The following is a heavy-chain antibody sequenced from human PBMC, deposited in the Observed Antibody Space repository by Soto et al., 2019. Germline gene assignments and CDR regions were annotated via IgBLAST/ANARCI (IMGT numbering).Heavy chain of an antibody. D-gene: IGHD2-2*01. CDR2: INPLSGIP. CDR1: GGTFVRHV. Sequence: QVQLVQSGAEVKKPESSVKVSCKTSGGTFVRHVISWVRQAPGQGPEWMGKINPLSGIPNYAQKFQDRVTFAADTDSSTAYMELSSLRPDYTAVYYCATPACAATWCSPSHNLDHWGQGTLVTVSS. CDR3: ATPACAATWCSPSHNLDH. J-gene: IGHJ4*02. V-gene: IGHV1-69*09.